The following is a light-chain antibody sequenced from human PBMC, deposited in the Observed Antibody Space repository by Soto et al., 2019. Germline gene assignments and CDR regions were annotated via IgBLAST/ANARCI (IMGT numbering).Light chain of an antibody. CDR3: SSYTSISTYV. J-gene: IGLJ1*01. CDR1: SSDVGGYNY. V-gene: IGLV2-14*01. Sequence: QSVLTQPASVSGSPGQSITISCTGTSSDVGGYNYVSWYQQHPGKAPKLMIYDVSNRPSGVSNRFSGSKSGNTASLTISGLQAEDVADYYCSSYTSISTYVFGTGTNVHVL. CDR2: DVS.